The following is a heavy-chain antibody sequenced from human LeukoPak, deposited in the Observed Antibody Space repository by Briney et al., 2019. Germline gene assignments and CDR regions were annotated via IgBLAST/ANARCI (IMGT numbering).Heavy chain of an antibody. Sequence: GASVKVSCKASGFTFTSSAVQWVRQARGQGLEWIGWIVVGSGNTNYAQKVQERVTITRDMSTSTAYMELSSLRSEDTAVYYCAAGEGGVVVAAHYYYYYGMDVWGQGTTVTVPS. CDR2: IVVGSGNT. D-gene: IGHD2-15*01. J-gene: IGHJ6*02. CDR3: AAGEGGVVVAAHYYYYYGMDV. CDR1: GFTFTSSA. V-gene: IGHV1-58*01.